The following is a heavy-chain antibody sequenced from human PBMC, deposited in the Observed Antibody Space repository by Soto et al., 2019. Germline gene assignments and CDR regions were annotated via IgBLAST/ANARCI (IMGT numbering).Heavy chain of an antibody. CDR2: IIPIFGTA. Sequence: SVKVSCKASGGTYSSYAISWVRQAPGQGLEWMGGIIPIFGTANYAQKFQGRVTITADESTSTAYMELSSLRSEDTAVYYCARGPPSSITMIVVVMYFDYWGQGTLVTVSS. CDR1: GGTYSSYA. V-gene: IGHV1-69*13. J-gene: IGHJ4*02. D-gene: IGHD3-22*01. CDR3: ARGPPSSITMIVVVMYFDY.